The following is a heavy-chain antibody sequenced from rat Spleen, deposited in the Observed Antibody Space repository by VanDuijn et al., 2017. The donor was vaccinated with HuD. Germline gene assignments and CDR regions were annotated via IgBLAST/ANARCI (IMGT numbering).Heavy chain of an antibody. J-gene: IGHJ2*01. V-gene: IGHV5-29*01. Sequence: EVQLVESDGGLVQPGRSLKLSCAASGFTFTDYYMAWVRQAPTKGLEWVATISSDGRRNYYRDSVKGRFTISRDNAKSILYLQMDSLRSEDTATYYCARRHYGYTDYFDYWGQGVMVTVSS. D-gene: IGHD1-9*01. CDR1: GFTFTDYY. CDR3: ARRHYGYTDYFDY. CDR2: ISSDGRRN.